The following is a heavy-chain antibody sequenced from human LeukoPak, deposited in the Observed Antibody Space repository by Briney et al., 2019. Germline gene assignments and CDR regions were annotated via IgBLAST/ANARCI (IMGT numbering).Heavy chain of an antibody. Sequence: RTGGSLRLSCAASGFTFSSYAMNWVRQAPGKGLEWVSGISGSGGSGGSTYYADSVKGRFTISRDNSKNTLYLQMNSLRAEDTAIYYCAKVKPPPFDYWGQGTLVTVSS. CDR1: GFTFSSYA. CDR2: ISGSGGSGGST. CDR3: AKVKPPPFDY. V-gene: IGHV3-23*01. J-gene: IGHJ4*02.